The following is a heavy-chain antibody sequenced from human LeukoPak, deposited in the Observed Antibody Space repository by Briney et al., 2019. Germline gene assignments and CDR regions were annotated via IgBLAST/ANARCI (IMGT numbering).Heavy chain of an antibody. CDR1: GGTFSNYA. CDR2: IIPIFGTA. V-gene: IGHV1-69*05. D-gene: IGHD6-19*01. J-gene: IGHJ3*02. CDR3: ARDSSGWYESDAFDI. Sequence: GASVKVSCKASGGTFSNYAISWVRQAPGQGLEWMGGIIPIFGTANYAQKFQGRVTITTDESTSTAYMELSSLRSEDTAVYYCARDSSGWYESDAFDIWGQGTMVTVSS.